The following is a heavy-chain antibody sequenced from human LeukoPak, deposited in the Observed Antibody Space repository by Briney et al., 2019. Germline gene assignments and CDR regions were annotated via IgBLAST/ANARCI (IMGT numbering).Heavy chain of an antibody. Sequence: SDTLSLTCAVYGESLNYYYWSWTRQSPEKGLEWIGEVFDGKTTNYNPSLKSRVTISAVTSSNQFSLNLKSVTAADTAVYYCASGAWATRLHSWAQGTLVIASS. CDR3: ASGAWATRLHS. CDR1: GESLNYYY. V-gene: IGHV4-34*12. J-gene: IGHJ4*02. D-gene: IGHD5-24*01. CDR2: VFDGKTT.